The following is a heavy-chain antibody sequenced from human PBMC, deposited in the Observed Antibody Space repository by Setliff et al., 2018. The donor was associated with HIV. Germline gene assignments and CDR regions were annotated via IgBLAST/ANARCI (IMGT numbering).Heavy chain of an antibody. CDR3: ARDRGLRGWFDP. J-gene: IGHJ5*02. V-gene: IGHV4-4*08. CDR2: IQTSGST. Sequence: SETLSLTCTVSGGSVRTFYWSWIRQPPGKGLEWIGHIQTSGSTNYNPSLKGRVTISVDTSKNQLSLKVIPVTAADTAVYYCARDRGLRGWFDPWGQGTLVTVSS. CDR1: GGSVRTFY. D-gene: IGHD4-17*01.